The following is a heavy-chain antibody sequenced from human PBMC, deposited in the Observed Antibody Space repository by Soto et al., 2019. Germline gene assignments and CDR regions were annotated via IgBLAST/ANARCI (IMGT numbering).Heavy chain of an antibody. CDR3: ASVPFYYYGMDV. D-gene: IGHD2-2*01. J-gene: IGHJ6*02. Sequence: SETLSLTCAVSGGSISSRNWWSWVRQPPGKGLEWIGEIYHSGSTNYNPSLKSRVTISVDKSKNQFSLKLTSVTAADTAVYYCASVPFYYYGMDVWGQGTPVTVSS. CDR1: GGSISSRNW. CDR2: IYHSGST. V-gene: IGHV4-4*02.